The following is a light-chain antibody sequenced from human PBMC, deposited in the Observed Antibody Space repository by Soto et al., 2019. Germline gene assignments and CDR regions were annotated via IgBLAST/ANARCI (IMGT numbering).Light chain of an antibody. Sequence: QSALTQPASVSGSPGQSITISCTGTSSDVGGYNYVSWYQQHPGKAPKLMIYDVTNRPSGVSSRFSGSKSGNTASLTISGLQAEDEADYYCSSYTTSSTGVFGGGTKVTVI. CDR2: DVT. J-gene: IGLJ3*02. CDR3: SSYTTSSTGV. V-gene: IGLV2-14*01. CDR1: SSDVGGYNY.